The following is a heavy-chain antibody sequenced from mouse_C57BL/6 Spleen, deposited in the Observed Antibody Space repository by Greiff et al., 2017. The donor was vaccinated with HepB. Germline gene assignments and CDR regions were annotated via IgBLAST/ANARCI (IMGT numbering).Heavy chain of an antibody. CDR1: GFTFSDYY. CDR3: ARSYDGYYYFDY. J-gene: IGHJ2*01. CDR2: INYDGSST. V-gene: IGHV5-16*01. Sequence: DVKLVESEGGLVQPGSSMKLSCTASGFTFSDYYMAWVRQVPEKGLEWVANINYDGSSTYYLDSLKSRFIISRDNAKNILYLQMSSLKSEDTATYYCARSYDGYYYFDYWGQGTTLTVSS. D-gene: IGHD2-3*01.